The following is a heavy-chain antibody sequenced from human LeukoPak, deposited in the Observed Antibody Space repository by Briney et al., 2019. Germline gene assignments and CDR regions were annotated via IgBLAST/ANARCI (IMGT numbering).Heavy chain of an antibody. CDR1: GFTFSSYW. J-gene: IGHJ4*02. CDR2: IKQDGSEK. V-gene: IGHV3-7*01. CDR3: ARDSRVVGASYFDY. Sequence: GGSLRLSCAASGFTFSSYWMRWVRQAPGKGLEWVANIKQDGSEKYYVDSVKGRFTISRDNAKNSLYLQMNSLRAEDTAVYYCARDSRVVGASYFDYWGQGTLVTVSS. D-gene: IGHD1-26*01.